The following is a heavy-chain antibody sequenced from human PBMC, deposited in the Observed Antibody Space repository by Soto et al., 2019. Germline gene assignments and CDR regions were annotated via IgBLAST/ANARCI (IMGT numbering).Heavy chain of an antibody. CDR1: GGTFSSYA. CDR2: IIPIFGTA. Sequence: QVQLVQSGAEVKKPGSSVKVSCKASGGTFSSYAISWVRQAPGQGLEWMGGIIPIFGTANYAQKFQGRVTITADESTSTADMELSSLRSEGTAVYYCARHPVSGSYAYYYGMDVWGQGTTVTVSS. CDR3: ARHPVSGSYAYYYGMDV. D-gene: IGHD1-26*01. V-gene: IGHV1-69*12. J-gene: IGHJ6*02.